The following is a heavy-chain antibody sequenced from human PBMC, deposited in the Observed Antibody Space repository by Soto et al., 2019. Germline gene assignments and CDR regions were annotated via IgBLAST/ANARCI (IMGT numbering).Heavy chain of an antibody. CDR1: GCSVSSGGYY. Sequence: SETLSLTCTVSGCSVSSGGYYWSWILQHPGKGLEWIGYIYYSGSTYYNPSLKSRVTISVDTSKNQFSLKLSSVTAADTAVYYCAARTHGDYRDWYFDLWGRGTLVTVSS. V-gene: IGHV4-31*02. CDR3: AARTHGDYRDWYFDL. CDR2: IYYSGST. D-gene: IGHD4-17*01. J-gene: IGHJ2*01.